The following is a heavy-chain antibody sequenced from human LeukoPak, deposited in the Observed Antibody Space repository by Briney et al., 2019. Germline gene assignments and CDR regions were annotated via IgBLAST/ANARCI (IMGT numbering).Heavy chain of an antibody. D-gene: IGHD3-10*01. CDR1: GGSISSYY. Sequence: SETLSLTCTVSGGSISSYYWSWIRQPAGKGLEWIGRIYSSGTTKYNPSLRSRVTMSVDTSKNQFFLNLNSVTAADTAVYYCARDLGPIYYYGSGSYYNPDYYYYGMDVWGQGTTVTVSS. J-gene: IGHJ6*02. CDR3: ARDLGPIYYYGSGSYYNPDYYYYGMDV. CDR2: IYSSGTT. V-gene: IGHV4-4*07.